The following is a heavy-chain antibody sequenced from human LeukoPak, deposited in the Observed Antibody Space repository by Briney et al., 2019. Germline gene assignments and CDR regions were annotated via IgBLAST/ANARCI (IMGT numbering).Heavy chain of an antibody. Sequence: SQTLSLTCAILGDSISSNSATWNWMTQSPSRGLEWLGRTYDRSKCYNDYEVSVNSRITINPDTSKTHFSLQLNSVTPEDTAVYYCARVQLRYFDWLFDFWGQGTLVTVSS. V-gene: IGHV6-1*01. J-gene: IGHJ5*01. CDR2: TYDRSKCYN. CDR1: GDSISSNSAT. D-gene: IGHD3-9*01. CDR3: ARVQLRYFDWLFDF.